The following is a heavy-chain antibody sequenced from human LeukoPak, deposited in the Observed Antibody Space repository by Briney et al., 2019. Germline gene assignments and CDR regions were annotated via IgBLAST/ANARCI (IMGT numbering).Heavy chain of an antibody. CDR1: GGTFSSYA. J-gene: IGHJ6*03. CDR3: ARQGELGRGGYSYYFYYMDV. Sequence: GASVKVSCKASGGTFSSYAISWVRQAPGQGLEWVGGIIPIFGTANYAQKFQGRVTITTDESTSTAHMELSSLRSEDTAVYYCARQGELGRGGYSYYFYYMDVWGKGTTVTVSS. D-gene: IGHD3-16*01. CDR2: IIPIFGTA. V-gene: IGHV1-69*05.